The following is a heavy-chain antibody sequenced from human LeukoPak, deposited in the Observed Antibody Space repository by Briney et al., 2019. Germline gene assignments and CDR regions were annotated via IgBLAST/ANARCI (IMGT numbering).Heavy chain of an antibody. CDR1: GYTFTSYD. CDR2: MNPNSGNT. D-gene: IGHD3-10*01. CDR3: ARGARFKSSMVRGVTIFYYFDY. Sequence: ASVKVSCKASGYTFTSYDINWVRQATGQGLEWMGWMNPNSGNTGYAQKFQGRVTMTRNTSISTAYMELSSPRSEDTAVYYCARGARFKSSMVRGVTIFYYFDYWGQGTLVTVSS. J-gene: IGHJ4*02. V-gene: IGHV1-8*01.